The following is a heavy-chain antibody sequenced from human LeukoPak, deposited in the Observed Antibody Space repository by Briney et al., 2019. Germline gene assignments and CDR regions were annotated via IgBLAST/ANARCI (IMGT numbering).Heavy chain of an antibody. J-gene: IGHJ4*02. D-gene: IGHD3-9*01. CDR2: IIPIFGTA. CDR1: GGTFSSYA. V-gene: IGHV1-69*13. CDR3: ARGYDILTGDRGYYFDY. Sequence: GASVKVSCKASGGTFSSYAISWVRQAPGQGLEWMGGIIPIFGTANYAQKFQGRVTITADESTSTAYMELSSLRSEDTAVYYCARGYDILTGDRGYYFDYWGQGTLVTVSS.